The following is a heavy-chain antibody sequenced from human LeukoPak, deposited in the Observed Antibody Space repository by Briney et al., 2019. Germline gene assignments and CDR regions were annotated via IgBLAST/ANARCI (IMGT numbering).Heavy chain of an antibody. CDR1: GASISPHY. CDR3: TRERSPVTFDY. D-gene: IGHD4-17*01. V-gene: IGHV4-59*11. CDR2: VYYNGLT. Sequence: SETLSLTCTVSGASISPHYWTWIRQAPGRGLEGIGCVYYNGLTSYNPSLRSRLTLSVDTARNQVSLKLTSVTAADTAVYYCTRERSPVTFDYWGQGTLVTVSS. J-gene: IGHJ4*02.